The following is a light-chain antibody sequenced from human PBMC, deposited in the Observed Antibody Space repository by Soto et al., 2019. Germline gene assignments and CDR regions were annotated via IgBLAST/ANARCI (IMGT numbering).Light chain of an antibody. CDR3: TSCTASSPFYV. J-gene: IGLJ1*01. CDR2: DVY. Sequence: QSVLTQPASVSGSPGQSIAISCIGVRTDGDGHDYVSWYQQHPGQAPQLIIYDVYSRPSGVSDRFSGSKSGNTASLVISGLQAEDEADYFCTSCTASSPFYVFGAGTKVTV. CDR1: RTDGDGHDY. V-gene: IGLV2-14*03.